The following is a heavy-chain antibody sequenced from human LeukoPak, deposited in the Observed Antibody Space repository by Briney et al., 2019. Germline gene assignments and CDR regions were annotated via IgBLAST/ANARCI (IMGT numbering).Heavy chain of an antibody. CDR3: ATDYTPYVGASAD. V-gene: IGHV3-48*01. J-gene: IGHJ4*02. D-gene: IGHD1-26*01. CDR1: GFTFSSYS. Sequence: GGSLRLSCAASGFTFSSYSMNWVRQAPGKGLEWVSYISSSSSTIYYADSVKGRFTISRDNAKNSLYLQMNSLRAEDTAIYYCATDYTPYVGASADWGQGTLVTVSS. CDR2: ISSSSSTI.